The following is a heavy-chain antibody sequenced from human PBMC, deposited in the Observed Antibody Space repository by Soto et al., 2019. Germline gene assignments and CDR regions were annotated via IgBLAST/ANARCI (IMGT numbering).Heavy chain of an antibody. Sequence: EVQLVESGGGLVQPGGSLRLSCAASGFTFSNYWMHWVRQGPGKGLVWVASVKSDGSSTSYADSVKGRFTISRDNAKNTLHLQLNSLRVDDTAVYYCARDNWNSYWGQGTLVTVSS. D-gene: IGHD1-1*01. J-gene: IGHJ4*02. CDR3: ARDNWNSY. CDR2: VKSDGSST. CDR1: GFTFSNYW. V-gene: IGHV3-74*01.